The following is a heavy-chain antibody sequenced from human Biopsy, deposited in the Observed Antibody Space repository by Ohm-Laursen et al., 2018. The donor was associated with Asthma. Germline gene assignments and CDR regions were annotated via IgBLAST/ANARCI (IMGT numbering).Heavy chain of an antibody. V-gene: IGHV1-24*01. Sequence: KVSCKVSGYSLTDLSMHWVRQAPGQGLEWMGGHDHEEGGTVNARRFQGRVTMTEDTSTDTAYMELSSLSSDDTAVYYCASDFPKDYVRYNFQFWGQGALVTVSS. J-gene: IGHJ4*02. CDR2: HDHEEGGT. CDR1: GYSLTDLS. CDR3: ASDFPKDYVRYNFQF. D-gene: IGHD4-17*01.